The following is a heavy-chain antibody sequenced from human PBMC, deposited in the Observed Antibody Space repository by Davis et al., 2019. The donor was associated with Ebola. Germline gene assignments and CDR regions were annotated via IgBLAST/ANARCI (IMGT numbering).Heavy chain of an antibody. D-gene: IGHD3-3*01. Sequence: ASVKVSCKASGYTFTSYAMHWVRQAPGQRLEWMGWINAGIGNTKYSQKFQGRVTITRDTSASTAYMELSSLRSEDTAVYYCARGWSGEHYYYYYMDVWGKGTTVTVSS. V-gene: IGHV1-3*01. CDR3: ARGWSGEHYYYYYMDV. J-gene: IGHJ6*03. CDR1: GYTFTSYA. CDR2: INAGIGNT.